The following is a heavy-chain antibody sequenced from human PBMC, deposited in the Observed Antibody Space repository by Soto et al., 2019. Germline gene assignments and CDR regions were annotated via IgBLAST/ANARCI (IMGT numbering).Heavy chain of an antibody. Sequence: QVQLVESGGGVVQPGRSLRLSCAASGFTFSSYAMHWVRQAPGKGLEWVAVISYDGSNKYYADSVKGRFTISRDNSKNTLYLQMNSLRAEDTAVYYCASDSYNWNWFDPWGQGTLVTVSS. J-gene: IGHJ5*02. D-gene: IGHD1-20*01. CDR2: ISYDGSNK. CDR1: GFTFSSYA. CDR3: ASDSYNWNWFDP. V-gene: IGHV3-30-3*01.